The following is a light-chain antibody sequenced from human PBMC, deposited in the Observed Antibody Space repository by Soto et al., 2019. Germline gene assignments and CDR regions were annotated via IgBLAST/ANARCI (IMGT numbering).Light chain of an antibody. CDR2: DVS. V-gene: IGLV2-8*01. CDR3: SSYAGSNNDV. J-gene: IGLJ1*01. Sequence: QSALTQPPSASGSPGQSVTISCTGTSSDVGGYNYVSWYQHHPGKAPKLMIYDVSKRPSGVPDRFSGSKSGNTASLTVSGLQAEDEADYYCSSYAGSNNDVVGTGTKRTVL. CDR1: SSDVGGYNY.